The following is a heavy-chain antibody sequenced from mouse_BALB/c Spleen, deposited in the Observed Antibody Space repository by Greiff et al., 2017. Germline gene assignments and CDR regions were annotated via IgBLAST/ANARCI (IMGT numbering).Heavy chain of an antibody. Sequence: VQLQQPGAELVKPGASVKMSCKASGYTFTSYWMHWVKQRPGQGLEWIGVIDPSDSYTSYNQKFKGKATLTVDTSSSTAYMQLSSLTSEDSAVYYCTRSRGHYDYDEGYAMDYWGQGTSVTVSS. D-gene: IGHD2-4*01. CDR2: IDPSDSYT. CDR3: TRSRGHYDYDEGYAMDY. CDR1: GYTFTSYW. V-gene: IGHV1S127*01. J-gene: IGHJ4*01.